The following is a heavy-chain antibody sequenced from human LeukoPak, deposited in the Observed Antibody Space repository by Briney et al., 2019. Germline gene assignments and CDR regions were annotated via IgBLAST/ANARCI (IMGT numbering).Heavy chain of an antibody. J-gene: IGHJ4*02. CDR2: ISAYNGNT. Sequence: ASVKVSCKASGYTFTSYGISWVRQAPGQGLEWMGWISAYNGNTNYAQKLQGRVTMTTDTSTSTACMELKSLRSDDTAVYYCARGGTGVVVITPFDYWGQGTLVTVSS. CDR1: GYTFTSYG. V-gene: IGHV1-18*01. D-gene: IGHD3-22*01. CDR3: ARGGTGVVVITPFDY.